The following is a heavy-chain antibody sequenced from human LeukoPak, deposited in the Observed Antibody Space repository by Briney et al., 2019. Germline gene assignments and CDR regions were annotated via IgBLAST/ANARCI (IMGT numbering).Heavy chain of an antibody. CDR1: GGSVSSYY. CDR3: ARTSSGWKGDAFDI. CDR2: IYYSGST. J-gene: IGHJ3*02. D-gene: IGHD6-19*01. Sequence: SETLSLTCTVSGGSVSSYYWSWIRQPPGKGLEWIGYIYYSGSTNYNPSLKSRVTISVDTSKNQFSLKLSSVTAADTAVYYCARTSSGWKGDAFDIWGQGTMATVSS. V-gene: IGHV4-59*02.